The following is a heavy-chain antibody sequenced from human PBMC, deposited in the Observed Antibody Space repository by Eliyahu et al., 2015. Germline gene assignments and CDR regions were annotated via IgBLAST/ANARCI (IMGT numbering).Heavy chain of an antibody. CDR3: ARYPSKCGGDCLDGAFDI. CDR2: ISHSGST. CDR1: GGSFSGHY. J-gene: IGHJ3*02. D-gene: IGHD2-21*02. Sequence: QERLQQWGPGLLKPSETLSLTCAVYGGSFSGHYWTWIRQPPGEGLEWIGQISHSGSTNYNPSLKSRVTMSVDTSKNQFSLKLTSVVAADTAVYFCARYPSKCGGDCLDGAFDIWGRGTLVTVFS. V-gene: IGHV4-34*01.